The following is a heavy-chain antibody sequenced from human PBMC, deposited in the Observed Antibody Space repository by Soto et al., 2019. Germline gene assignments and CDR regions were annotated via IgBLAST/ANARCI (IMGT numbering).Heavy chain of an antibody. V-gene: IGHV3-23*01. Sequence: HPGGSLRLSCAASGFTFSSYAMSWVRQAPGKGLEWVSAISGSGGSTYYADSVKGRFTISRDNSKNTLYPQMNSLRAEDTAVYYCALTRRGSSSGWSLYYYYGMDVWGQGTTVTVSS. CDR3: ALTRRGSSSGWSLYYYYGMDV. J-gene: IGHJ6*02. CDR2: ISGSGGST. CDR1: GFTFSSYA. D-gene: IGHD6-6*01.